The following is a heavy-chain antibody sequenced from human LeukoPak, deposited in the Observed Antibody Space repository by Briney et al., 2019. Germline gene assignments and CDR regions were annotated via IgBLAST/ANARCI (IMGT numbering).Heavy chain of an antibody. CDR3: ARDRYEDQLPLGFDP. CDR2: IYHSGST. D-gene: IGHD2-2*01. V-gene: IGHV4-4*02. CDR1: GVSISSSNW. Sequence: SETLSLTCAVSGVSISSSNWWSWVRQPPGKGLEWIGEIYHSGSTNSNPSLNSRVTISVDKYKNLFSLKLSSVTAGDTGVYYRARDRYEDQLPLGFDPWGEGTLVTVSS. J-gene: IGHJ5*02.